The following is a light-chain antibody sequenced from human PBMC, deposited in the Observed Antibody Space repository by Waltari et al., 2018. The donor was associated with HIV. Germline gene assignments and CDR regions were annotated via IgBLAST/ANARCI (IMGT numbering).Light chain of an antibody. CDR1: QSVSSF. CDR2: DAS. J-gene: IGKJ2*03. CDR3: QQRSNWPPMYS. V-gene: IGKV3-11*01. Sequence: EIVLTQSPATLSLSPGERATLSCRASQSVSSFLAWYQQKPGQAPRLLIFDASKRATGIPARFSGSGSGTDFTLTISSLESEDFAIYYCQQRSNWPPMYSFGQGTRLEIK.